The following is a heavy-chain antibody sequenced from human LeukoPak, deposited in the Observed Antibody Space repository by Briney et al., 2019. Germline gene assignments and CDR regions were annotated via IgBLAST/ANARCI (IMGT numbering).Heavy chain of an antibody. CDR3: ARSIAAAGLYFDY. CDR2: IKQDGSEN. CDR1: GFTFRSYW. V-gene: IGHV3-7*01. Sequence: PGGSLRLSCAASGFTFRSYWMTWVRQAPGKGLECVANIKQDGSENFYVDSVKGRFTISRDNAKNSLYLQMNSLRAEDTAVYYCARSIAAAGLYFDYWGQGTLVTVSS. D-gene: IGHD6-13*01. J-gene: IGHJ4*02.